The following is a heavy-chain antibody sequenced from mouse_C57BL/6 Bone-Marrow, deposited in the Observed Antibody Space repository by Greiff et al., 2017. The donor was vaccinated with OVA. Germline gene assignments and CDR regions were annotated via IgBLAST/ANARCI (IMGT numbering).Heavy chain of an antibody. CDR1: GFNIKDDY. CDR2: IDPENGDT. CDR3: TTDLGLLRGRFAY. V-gene: IGHV14-4*01. J-gene: IGHJ3*01. Sequence: VQLKQSGAELVRPGASVKLSCTASGFNIKDDYMHWVKQRPEQGLEWIGWIDPENGDTEYASKFQGKATITADTSSNTAYLQLSSLTSEDTAVYYCTTDLGLLRGRFAYWGQGTLVTVSA. D-gene: IGHD1-1*01.